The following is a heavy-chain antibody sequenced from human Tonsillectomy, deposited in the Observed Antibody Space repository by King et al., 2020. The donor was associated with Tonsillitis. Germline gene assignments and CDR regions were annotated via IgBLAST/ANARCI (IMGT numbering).Heavy chain of an antibody. J-gene: IGHJ4*02. D-gene: IGHD3-22*01. CDR2: ISSSRSYI. Sequence: VQLVESGGGLVKPGGSLRLSCAASGFTFNTYTMNWVRQAPGKGLEWVSSISSSRSYIYYADSVRGRFTISRDNAKNSLYLQMNSLRAEDTAVYYCAREGVGGYGLGYDTSGPFDYWGQGPLVTVSS. V-gene: IGHV3-21*01. CDR3: AREGVGGYGLGYDTSGPFDY. CDR1: GFTFNTYT.